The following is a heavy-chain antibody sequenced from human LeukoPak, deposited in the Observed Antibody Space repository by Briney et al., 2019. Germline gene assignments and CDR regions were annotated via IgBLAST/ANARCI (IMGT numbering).Heavy chain of an antibody. Sequence: PGGSLRLSCEASGFTFSSYEMNWVRQAPGKGLEWVSVIYSGGSTYYADSVKGRFTISRDNSKNTLYLQMNSLRAEDTAVYYCARERNYYDSSGYYSPDYFDYWGQGTLVTVSS. J-gene: IGHJ4*02. CDR2: IYSGGST. CDR1: GFTFSSYE. CDR3: ARERNYYDSSGYYSPDYFDY. D-gene: IGHD3-22*01. V-gene: IGHV3-53*01.